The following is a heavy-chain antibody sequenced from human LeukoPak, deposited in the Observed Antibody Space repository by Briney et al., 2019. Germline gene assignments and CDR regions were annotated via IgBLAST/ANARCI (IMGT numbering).Heavy chain of an antibody. Sequence: GAAVKVSCKASGYTFRNYGISWVRQAPGQGLEWMGWISAYNGDTKYAQKFQGRVTMTTDTSTSTASMELMSLRSDDTAVYYCARTYYSDSSGYSWYGMDVWGQGTTVTVSS. CDR3: ARTYYSDSSGYSWYGMDV. CDR2: ISAYNGDT. J-gene: IGHJ6*02. D-gene: IGHD3-22*01. V-gene: IGHV1-18*01. CDR1: GYTFRNYG.